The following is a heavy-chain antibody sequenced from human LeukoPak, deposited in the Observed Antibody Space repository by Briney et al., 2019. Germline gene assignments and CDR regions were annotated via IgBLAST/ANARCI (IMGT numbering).Heavy chain of an antibody. Sequence: GGSLRLSCAASGFTFSSCGMNWVRQAPGKGLEWVSSISGSSTYIYYADSVKGRFTISRDNAKNSLYLQMNSLRAEDTAVYYCARGSEWSSGVSDYWGQGTLVTVSS. J-gene: IGHJ4*02. CDR2: ISGSSTYI. CDR3: ARGSEWSSGVSDY. D-gene: IGHD3-3*01. CDR1: GFTFSSCG. V-gene: IGHV3-21*01.